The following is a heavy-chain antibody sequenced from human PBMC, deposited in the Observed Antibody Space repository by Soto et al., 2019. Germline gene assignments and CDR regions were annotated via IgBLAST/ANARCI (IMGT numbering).Heavy chain of an antibody. V-gene: IGHV3-30*18. CDR1: ECTVSSYG. CDR2: LSYDGSNK. CDR3: AKDGTRGYYHSGMEV. J-gene: IGHJ6*01. D-gene: IGHD6-13*01. Sequence: FLILYVAAAECTVSSYGMHWVPQTAGRGQEWVAVLSYDGSNKYYADAVKGRFTISRDKSKNTLYLQMNSLRAEDTAVYYGAKDGTRGYYHSGMEVWGQGTLVTVSS.